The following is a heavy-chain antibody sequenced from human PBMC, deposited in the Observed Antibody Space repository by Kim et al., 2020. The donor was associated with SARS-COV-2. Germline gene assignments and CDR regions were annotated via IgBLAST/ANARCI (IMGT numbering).Heavy chain of an antibody. Sequence: GGSLRLSCAASGFTFSSYSMNWVRQAPGKGLEWVSSISSSSSYIYYADSVKGRFTISRDNAKNSLYLQMNSLRAEDTAVYYCARDFDNSEYSSGWWSRWNAFDIWGQGTMVTVSS. D-gene: IGHD6-19*01. CDR1: GFTFSSYS. CDR2: ISSSSSYI. V-gene: IGHV3-21*01. CDR3: ARDFDNSEYSSGWWSRWNAFDI. J-gene: IGHJ3*02.